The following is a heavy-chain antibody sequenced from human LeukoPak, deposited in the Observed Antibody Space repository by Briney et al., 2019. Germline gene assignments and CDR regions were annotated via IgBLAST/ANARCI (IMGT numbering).Heavy chain of an antibody. CDR2: IYYSGST. Sequence: PSETLSLTCTVSGGSISSSSYYWGWIRQPPGKGLEWIGSIYYSGSTYYNPSLKSRVTISVDTSKNQFSLKLSCVTAADTAVYYCARGAYSGYDYWFDPWGQGTLVTVSS. D-gene: IGHD5-12*01. J-gene: IGHJ5*02. CDR3: ARGAYSGYDYWFDP. V-gene: IGHV4-39*07. CDR1: GGSISSSSYY.